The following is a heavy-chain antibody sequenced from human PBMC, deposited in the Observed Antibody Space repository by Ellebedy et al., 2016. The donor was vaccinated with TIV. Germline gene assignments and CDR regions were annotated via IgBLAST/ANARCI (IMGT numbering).Heavy chain of an antibody. Sequence: GGSLRLSXVASGFTLSTYWMHWVRQAPGKGLEWVANIKEDGSTKYYVDSVKGRFTISRDNAKNSLYLQMNSLRVEDTAVYYCGRAMDVWGKGTTVTVSS. CDR2: IKEDGSTK. CDR1: GFTLSTYW. CDR3: GRAMDV. J-gene: IGHJ6*04. V-gene: IGHV3-7*01.